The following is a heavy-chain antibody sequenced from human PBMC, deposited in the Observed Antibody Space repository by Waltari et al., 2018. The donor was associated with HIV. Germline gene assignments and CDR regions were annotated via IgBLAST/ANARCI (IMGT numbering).Heavy chain of an antibody. Sequence: EVQLVESGGGLVQPGGSLRLSCAASGFPFSGYCINWVRQAPGEGLEWVSYISSSSSTIYYADSVKGRFTISRDNAKNSLYLQMNSLRDEDTAVYYCARGKATEAGLDYWGQGTLVTVSS. CDR1: GFPFSGYC. CDR3: ARGKATEAGLDY. V-gene: IGHV3-48*02. D-gene: IGHD1-26*01. CDR2: ISSSSSTI. J-gene: IGHJ4*02.